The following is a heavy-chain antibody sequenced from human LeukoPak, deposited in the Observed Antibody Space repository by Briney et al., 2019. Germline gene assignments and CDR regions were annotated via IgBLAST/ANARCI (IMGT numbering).Heavy chain of an antibody. J-gene: IGHJ6*02. CDR1: GYTLTELS. CDR2: FDPEDGET. V-gene: IGHV1-24*01. Sequence: GASVKVSCKVSGYTLTELSMHWVRQAPGKGLEWMGGFDPEDGETIYAQKFQGRVTMTEDTSTDTAYMELSSLRSEDTAVYYCATSTYRSSTSCNYYYYYYGMDVWGQGTTVTVSS. D-gene: IGHD2-2*01. CDR3: ATSTYRSSTSCNYYYYYYGMDV.